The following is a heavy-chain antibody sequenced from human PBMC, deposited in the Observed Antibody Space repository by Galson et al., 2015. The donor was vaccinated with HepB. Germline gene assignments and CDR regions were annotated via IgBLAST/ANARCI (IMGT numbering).Heavy chain of an antibody. Sequence: CAISGDSVSRNSAAWNWIRQSPPRGLEWLGRTYYRSKWYNDYAVSVKGRITINPDTSKNQFSLQLKSVTPEDTAVYYCARAYCGPDCSYFDYWVQGTLVTVSS. CDR3: ARAYCGPDCSYFDY. V-gene: IGHV6-1*01. CDR1: GDSVSRNSAA. J-gene: IGHJ4*02. CDR2: TYYRSKWYN. D-gene: IGHD2-21*01.